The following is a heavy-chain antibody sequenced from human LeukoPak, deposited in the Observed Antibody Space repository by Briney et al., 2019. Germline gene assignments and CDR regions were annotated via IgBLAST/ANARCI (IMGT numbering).Heavy chain of an antibody. D-gene: IGHD3-3*01. Sequence: QSGGSLRLSCAASGFTFDDYAMHWVRQAPGKGLEWVSGISWNSGSIGYADSVKGRFTISRDNAKNSLYLQMNSLRAEDMALYYCAKGGDFWSGYSYYFDYWGQGTLVTVSS. J-gene: IGHJ4*02. CDR1: GFTFDDYA. CDR2: ISWNSGSI. CDR3: AKGGDFWSGYSYYFDY. V-gene: IGHV3-9*03.